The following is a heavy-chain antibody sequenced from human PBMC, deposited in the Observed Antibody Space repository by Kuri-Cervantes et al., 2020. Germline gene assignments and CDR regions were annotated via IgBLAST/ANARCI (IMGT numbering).Heavy chain of an antibody. CDR3: ARGFKGFGELDP. D-gene: IGHD3-10*01. CDR2: IYTSGST. Sequence: SETLSLTCTVSGGSISSGSYYWSWIRQPAGKGLEWIGRIYTSGSTNYNPSLKSRVTISVDTSKNQFSLKLSSVTAADTAVYYCARGFKGFGELDPWGQGTLVTVSS. CDR1: GGSISSGSYY. J-gene: IGHJ5*02. V-gene: IGHV4-61*02.